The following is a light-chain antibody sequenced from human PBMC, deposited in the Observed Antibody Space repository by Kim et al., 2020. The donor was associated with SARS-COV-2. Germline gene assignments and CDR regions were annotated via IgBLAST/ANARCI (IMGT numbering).Light chain of an antibody. Sequence: SSELTQDPAVSVALGQTVRITCQGDSLRSYYATWYQQKPRQAPILVVYGKNNRPSGIPDRFSGSSSGNTASLTITGAQAEDEADYYRNSRDSNDNVVFGG. CDR3: NSRDSNDNVV. CDR2: GKN. J-gene: IGLJ2*01. CDR1: SLRSYY. V-gene: IGLV3-19*01.